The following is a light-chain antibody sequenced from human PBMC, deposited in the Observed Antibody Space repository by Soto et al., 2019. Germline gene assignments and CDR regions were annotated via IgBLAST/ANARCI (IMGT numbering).Light chain of an antibody. V-gene: IGKV3-15*01. CDR1: QSVIRD. CDR2: GAS. CDR3: AQYNHWLLT. J-gene: IGKJ4*01. Sequence: ETVMTQSPATLPMSPGERITLSCRAIQSVIRDSAWYQQRPGQTPKLLFYGASTRATCIPARFSASGYGTKVIITIGSLQYEDFAVSYRAQYNHWLLTFGGGTKV.